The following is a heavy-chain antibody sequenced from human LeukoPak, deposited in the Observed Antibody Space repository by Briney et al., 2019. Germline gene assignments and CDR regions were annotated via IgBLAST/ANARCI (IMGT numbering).Heavy chain of an antibody. J-gene: IGHJ6*02. D-gene: IGHD3-9*01. CDR2: IYPGDSDT. CDR1: GYSFTSYW. CDR3: ARLQFYVILTGYYIRENGMDV. Sequence: GESLKISCKGSGYSFTSYWIGWVRQMPGKGLEWMGIIYPGDSDTRYSPSFQGQVTISADKSISTAYLQWSSLKASDTAMYYCARLQFYVILTGYYIRENGMDVWGQGTTVTVSS. V-gene: IGHV5-51*01.